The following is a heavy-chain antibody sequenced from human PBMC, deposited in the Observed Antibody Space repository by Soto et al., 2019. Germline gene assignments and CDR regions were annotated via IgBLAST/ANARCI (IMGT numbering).Heavy chain of an antibody. CDR1: GFTFSNYG. D-gene: IGHD1-7*01. CDR2: ISYDGSNK. V-gene: IGHV3-30*18. Sequence: PGGSLRLSCAASGFTFSNYGMHWVRQAPGKGLEWVAVISYDGSNKYYADSVKGRFTISRDNSKNTLYLQMNSLRAEDTAVYYCAKSWNLSWTVDYWGQGTLVTVSS. CDR3: AKSWNLSWTVDY. J-gene: IGHJ4*02.